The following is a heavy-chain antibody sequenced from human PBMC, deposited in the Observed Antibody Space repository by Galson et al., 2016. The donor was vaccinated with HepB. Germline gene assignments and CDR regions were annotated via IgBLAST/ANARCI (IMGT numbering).Heavy chain of an antibody. Sequence: SETLSLTCAVSGGSISSSNWWSWVRQPPGKGLEWIGEIYHSGSTNYNPSLKSRVTISVDKSKNQFSLKLTSVTAADTAVYYCARDIAVAGLFQGYAFDIWGQGTMVTVSS. J-gene: IGHJ3*02. CDR3: ARDIAVAGLFQGYAFDI. CDR2: IYHSGST. V-gene: IGHV4-4*02. CDR1: GGSISSSNW. D-gene: IGHD6-19*01.